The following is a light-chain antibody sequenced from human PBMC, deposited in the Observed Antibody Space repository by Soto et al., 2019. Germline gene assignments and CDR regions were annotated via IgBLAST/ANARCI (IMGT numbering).Light chain of an antibody. J-gene: IGKJ4*01. Sequence: AIQMTQSPSSLSASVGDRVTITCRASQGIRNDLGWYQQKPGQAPKLLIYGASTLQSGVPSRFSGSGSGTDFTLTISSLQPEDFATYFCVQDYNYPLTFGGGTKVEIK. CDR3: VQDYNYPLT. V-gene: IGKV1-6*01. CDR2: GAS. CDR1: QGIRND.